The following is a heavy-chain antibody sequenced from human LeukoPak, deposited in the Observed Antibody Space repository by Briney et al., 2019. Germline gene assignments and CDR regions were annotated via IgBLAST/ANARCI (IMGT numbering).Heavy chain of an antibody. CDR1: GFTFSSYS. D-gene: IGHD1-26*01. CDR3: ARDQGGATSY. Sequence: PGGSLRLSCAASGFTFSSYSMNWVRQAPGEGLEWVSYISSLSGTIYYADSVRGRFTISRDNAKNSVYLQMDSLRAEDTAVYYCARDQGGATSYRGQGTLVTVSS. CDR2: ISSLSGTI. V-gene: IGHV3-48*01. J-gene: IGHJ4*02.